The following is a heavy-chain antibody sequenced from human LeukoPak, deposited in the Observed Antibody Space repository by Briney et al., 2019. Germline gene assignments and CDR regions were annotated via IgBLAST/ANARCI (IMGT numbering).Heavy chain of an antibody. CDR2: ISSSSSYI. D-gene: IGHD1-26*01. V-gene: IGHV3-21*01. CDR1: GFTFSSYS. J-gene: IGHJ4*02. CDR3: ARGWELLFLSPFDY. Sequence: GGSLRLSCAVSGFTFSSYSMNSVRQAPGKGLEWVSSISSSSSYIYYADSVKGRFTISRDNAKNSLYLQMNSLRAEDTAVYYCARGWELLFLSPFDYWGQGTLVTVSS.